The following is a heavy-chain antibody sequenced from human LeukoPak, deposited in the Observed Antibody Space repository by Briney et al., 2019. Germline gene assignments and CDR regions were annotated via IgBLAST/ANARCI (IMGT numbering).Heavy chain of an antibody. Sequence: PGGSLRLSCAASGFTFHNYAIHWVRQAPWKGLEWVSLTSGDGITTYFADSVKGRFTISRDNSKSSLFLQMNSLRTEDTALYYCARDHVYGGADYWGQGTLVTVSS. J-gene: IGHJ4*02. CDR1: GFTFHNYA. D-gene: IGHD5/OR15-5a*01. CDR3: ARDHVYGGADY. V-gene: IGHV3-43*02. CDR2: TSGDGITT.